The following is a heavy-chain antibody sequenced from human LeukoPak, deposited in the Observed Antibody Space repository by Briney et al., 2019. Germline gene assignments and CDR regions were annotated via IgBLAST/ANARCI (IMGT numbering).Heavy chain of an antibody. Sequence: PGASVKVSCKASGYTFTNYGISWVRQAPGQGLEWMGWISTYTGKTNCTQKVQDRVTMTRDTSTSTAYMELRSLRSDDTAVYYCARFYYYGSGNVWYFYGMDVWGQGTTVTVSS. CDR1: GYTFTNYG. D-gene: IGHD3-10*01. V-gene: IGHV1-18*01. J-gene: IGHJ6*02. CDR3: ARFYYYGSGNVWYFYGMDV. CDR2: ISTYTGKT.